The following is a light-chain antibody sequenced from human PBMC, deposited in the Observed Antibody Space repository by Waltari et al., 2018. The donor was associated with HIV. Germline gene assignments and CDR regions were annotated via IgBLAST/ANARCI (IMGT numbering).Light chain of an antibody. V-gene: IGLV1-44*01. J-gene: IGLJ3*02. CDR1: SSKVGSNI. Sequence: QSVLAQPPSASGTPGQRVTISCSGSSSKVGSNIVNWYQQVPGTAPKLLIYSNNQRPSGVPDRFSGSNSGTSASLAISWLQSEDEADYYCAAWDDSLNAWVFGGGTKLTVL. CDR3: AAWDDSLNAWV. CDR2: SNN.